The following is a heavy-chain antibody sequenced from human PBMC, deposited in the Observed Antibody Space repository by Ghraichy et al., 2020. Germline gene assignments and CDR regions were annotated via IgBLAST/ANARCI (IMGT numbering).Heavy chain of an antibody. CDR2: ISGSGGST. V-gene: IGHV3-23*01. Sequence: GESLNISCAASGFTFSSYAMSWVRQAPGKGLEWVSAISGSGGSTYYADSVKGRFTISRDNSKNTLYLQMNSLRAEDTAVYYCAKGYYCSGGSCYPAKSPFDYWGQGTLVTVSS. CDR3: AKGYYCSGGSCYPAKSPFDY. D-gene: IGHD2-15*01. J-gene: IGHJ4*02. CDR1: GFTFSSYA.